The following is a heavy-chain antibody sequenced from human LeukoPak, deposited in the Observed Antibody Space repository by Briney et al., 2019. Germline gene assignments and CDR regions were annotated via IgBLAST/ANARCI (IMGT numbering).Heavy chain of an antibody. CDR1: GFTFSDYY. D-gene: IGHD4-17*01. CDR2: ISSSGSTI. J-gene: IGHJ3*02. CDR3: ARNGDYGVHDAFDI. V-gene: IGHV3-11*04. Sequence: PGGSLRLSCAASGFTFSDYYMSWIRQAPGKGLEWVSYISSSGSTIYYADSVKGRFTISRDNAKNSLYLQMNSLRAEDTAVYYCARNGDYGVHDAFDIWGQGTVVTVSS.